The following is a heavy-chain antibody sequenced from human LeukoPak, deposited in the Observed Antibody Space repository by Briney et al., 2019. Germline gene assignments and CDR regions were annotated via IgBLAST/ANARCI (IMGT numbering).Heavy chain of an antibody. CDR1: GFTFSNYD. CDR3: ASSPAYSSSWYAIDN. Sequence: GGSLRLSCAASGFTFSNYDMHWVRHAAGKGLEWVSAIGTAGDTYYPGSVKGRFTISRENAKNSLYLQMNSLSAGDTAVYYCASSPAYSSSWYAIDNWGQGTLVTVSS. V-gene: IGHV3-13*01. CDR2: IGTAGDT. J-gene: IGHJ4*02. D-gene: IGHD6-13*01.